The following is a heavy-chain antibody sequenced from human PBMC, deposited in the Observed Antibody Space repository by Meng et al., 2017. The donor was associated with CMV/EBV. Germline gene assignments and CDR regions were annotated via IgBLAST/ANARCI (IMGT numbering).Heavy chain of an antibody. Sequence: SETLSLTCTVSGGSISSSSYYWGWIRQPPGKGLEWIGSIYYSGSTYYNPSLKSRVTISVDTSKNQFSLKLSSVTAADTAVYYCARGLKDYDFWSGYHTDYYYYYGMDVWGQGTTVTVSS. V-gene: IGHV4-39*07. CDR2: IYYSGST. D-gene: IGHD3-3*01. CDR3: ARGLKDYDFWSGYHTDYYYYYGMDV. J-gene: IGHJ6*02. CDR1: GGSISSSSYY.